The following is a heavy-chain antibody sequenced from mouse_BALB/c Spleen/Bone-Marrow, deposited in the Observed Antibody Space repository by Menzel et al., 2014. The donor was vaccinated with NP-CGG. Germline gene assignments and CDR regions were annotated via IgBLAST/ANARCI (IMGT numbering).Heavy chain of an antibody. V-gene: IGHV3-8*02. J-gene: IGHJ2*01. CDR3: ATYDGYYFDY. CDR1: GDSIXSGY. Sequence: EVKVVESGPSLVEPSQTLSLTCSVTGDSIXSGYWNWIRKFPGNKLEYMGYISYSGSTYYSPSLKSRISITRDTSKNXYYLQLNSVTTEDTATYYCATYDGYYFDYWGQGTTLTVSS. CDR2: ISYSGST. D-gene: IGHD2-3*01.